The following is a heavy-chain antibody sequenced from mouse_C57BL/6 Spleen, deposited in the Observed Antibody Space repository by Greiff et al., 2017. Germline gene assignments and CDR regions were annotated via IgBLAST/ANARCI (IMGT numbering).Heavy chain of an antibody. CDR2: ISSGGDYT. V-gene: IGHV5-9-1*02. CDR1: GFTFSSYA. D-gene: IGHD2-4*01. CDR3: TSGNYDYDGFGY. Sequence: EVQVVESGEGLVKPGGSLKLSCAASGFTFSSYAMSWVRQTPEKRLEWVAYISSGGDYTYYADTVKGRFTISRDNARNTLYLQMSSLKSEDAAMYYCTSGNYDYDGFGYWGQGTTLTVSS. J-gene: IGHJ2*01.